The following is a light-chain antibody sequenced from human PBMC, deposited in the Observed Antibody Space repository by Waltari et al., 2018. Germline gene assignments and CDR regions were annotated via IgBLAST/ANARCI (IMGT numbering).Light chain of an antibody. CDR3: SSYTRSTTLV. Sequence: QSALTQPASVSGSPGQSITISCTGTTSDVGGYNYVSWYQQHPGSAPKLILCEVSNRPSGVFTRFSGSKSGTTASLTIAGLQAEDEADYYCSSYTRSTTLVFGGGTKLTVL. J-gene: IGLJ3*02. V-gene: IGLV2-14*01. CDR2: EVS. CDR1: TSDVGGYNY.